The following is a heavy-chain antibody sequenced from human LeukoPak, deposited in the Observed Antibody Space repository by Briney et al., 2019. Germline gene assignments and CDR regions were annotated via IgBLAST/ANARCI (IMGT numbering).Heavy chain of an antibody. CDR2: INYNGGT. CDR3: ARHYYCNSVACYALDV. J-gene: IGHJ3*01. CDR1: AGSISPYH. D-gene: IGHD3-22*01. V-gene: IGHV4-59*08. Sequence: SETLSLTCTVSAGSISPYHWSWIRQSPGKGLEWIGFINYNGGTRYNPPLNSRVTISVDTSKNQFSLKPTSMTAADTAVYYCARHYYCNSVACYALDVWGQGTKVTVST.